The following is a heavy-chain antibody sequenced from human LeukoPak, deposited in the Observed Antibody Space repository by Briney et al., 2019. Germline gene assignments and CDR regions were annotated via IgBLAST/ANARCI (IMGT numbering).Heavy chain of an antibody. Sequence: SETLSLTCAVSGGSISSGGYSWSWIRQPPGKGLEWIGYIYYSGSTYYNPSLKSRVTISVDTSKNQFSLKLSSVTAADTAVYYCAKYYSNTYYYYYMDVWGKGTTVTVSS. D-gene: IGHD2/OR15-2a*01. CDR1: GGSISSGGYS. V-gene: IGHV4-30-4*07. CDR3: AKYYSNTYYYYYMDV. J-gene: IGHJ6*03. CDR2: IYYSGST.